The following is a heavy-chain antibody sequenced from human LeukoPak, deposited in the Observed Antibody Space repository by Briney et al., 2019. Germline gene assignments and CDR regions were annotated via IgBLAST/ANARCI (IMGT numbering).Heavy chain of an antibody. CDR3: TKDRRGPAAGTWYFDS. D-gene: IGHD6-13*01. Sequence: GGSLRLSCVASGFTFSSTTMGWVRQAPGRGLEWVSSITAIDGRTYYADSVRGRFTISRDNSKNTVYLQLDSLRAGDTAIYYCTKDRRGPAAGTWYFDSWGQGTLVTVSS. CDR2: ITAIDGRT. CDR1: GFTFSSTT. V-gene: IGHV3-23*01. J-gene: IGHJ4*02.